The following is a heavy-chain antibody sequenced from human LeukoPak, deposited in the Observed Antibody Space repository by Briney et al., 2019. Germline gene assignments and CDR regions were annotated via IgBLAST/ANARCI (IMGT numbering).Heavy chain of an antibody. D-gene: IGHD1-26*01. CDR3: ARETQPSHSGSSNWFDP. Sequence: ASVKVSCKASGYTFTGYFMHWVRQAPGQGLEWMGWINPNSGGTNYAQKFQGRVTMTRDTSISTAYMELSRLRSDDTAVYYCARETQPSHSGSSNWFDPWGQGTLVTVSS. J-gene: IGHJ5*02. V-gene: IGHV1-2*02. CDR1: GYTFTGYF. CDR2: INPNSGGT.